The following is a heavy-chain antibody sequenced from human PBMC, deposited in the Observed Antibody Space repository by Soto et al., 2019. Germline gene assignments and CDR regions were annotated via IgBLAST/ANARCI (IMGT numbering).Heavy chain of an antibody. CDR3: ARRYCSSTSCYNWFDP. CDR2: IYYSGST. J-gene: IGHJ5*02. V-gene: IGHV4-59*08. CDR1: GGSISSYY. D-gene: IGHD2-2*01. Sequence: QVQLQESGPGLVKPSETLSLTCTVSGGSISSYYWSWIRQPPGKGLEWIGYIYYSGSTNYNPSLTSRFTLSVDTSKNQFSLKLSSVTAADTAVYYCARRYCSSTSCYNWFDPWGQGTLVTVSS.